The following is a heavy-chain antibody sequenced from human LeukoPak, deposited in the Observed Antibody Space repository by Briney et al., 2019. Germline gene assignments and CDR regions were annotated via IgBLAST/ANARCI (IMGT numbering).Heavy chain of an antibody. V-gene: IGHV3-74*01. D-gene: IGHD4-11*01. CDR3: ARDQAYSFDY. CDR2: IKGDGNT. Sequence: GGSLRLSCAASGFTFSSYWMHWVRQAPGKGLVWVSRIKGDGNTNYADSVKGRFTISRDNAKNTVSLQMNSLRAEDTGVYYCARDQAYSFDYWGQGTLVTVSS. J-gene: IGHJ4*02. CDR1: GFTFSSYW.